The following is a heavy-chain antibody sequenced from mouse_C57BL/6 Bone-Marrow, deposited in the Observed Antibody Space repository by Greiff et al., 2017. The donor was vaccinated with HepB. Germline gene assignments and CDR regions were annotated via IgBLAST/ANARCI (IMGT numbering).Heavy chain of an antibody. D-gene: IGHD1-1*01. CDR2: IDPSYSYT. J-gene: IGHJ4*01. Sequence: QVQLQQPGAELVMPGASVKLSCKASGYTFTSYWMHWVKQRPGQGLEWIGEIDPSYSYTNYNQKFKGKSTLTVDKSSSTAYMQLSSLTSEDSAVYYCARRSPYYRGDYWGQGTSVTVSS. CDR1: GYTFTSYW. V-gene: IGHV1-69*01. CDR3: ARRSPYYRGDY.